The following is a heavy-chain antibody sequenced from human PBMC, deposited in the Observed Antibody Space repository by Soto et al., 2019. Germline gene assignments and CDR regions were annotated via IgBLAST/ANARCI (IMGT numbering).Heavy chain of an antibody. V-gene: IGHV3-30*18. CDR1: GFTFSNYG. CDR3: AKGVVTAIPAGWYFDL. D-gene: IGHD2-21*02. CDR2: ISYDGRNK. Sequence: QVQLVESGGRVVQPGRSLRLSCAASGFTFSNYGIHWVRQAPGKGLEWVAVISYDGRNKYYADSVKGRFTISRDNSKNSVYLQRNSLSAEDTAEYYCAKGVVTAIPAGWYFDLWGRGTLVTVSS. J-gene: IGHJ2*01.